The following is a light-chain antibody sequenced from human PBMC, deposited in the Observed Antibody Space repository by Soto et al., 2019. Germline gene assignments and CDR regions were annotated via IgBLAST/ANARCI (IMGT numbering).Light chain of an antibody. CDR2: AAS. Sequence: IRMTQSPSSLSASTGDRVTITCRASQSISSYLNWYQQKPGKAPKLLIYAASSLQSGVPSRFSGSGSGTDFTLTISSLQPEDFATYYCQQSYSTLWTFGQGAKGDIK. CDR1: QSISSY. J-gene: IGKJ1*01. V-gene: IGKV1-39*01. CDR3: QQSYSTLWT.